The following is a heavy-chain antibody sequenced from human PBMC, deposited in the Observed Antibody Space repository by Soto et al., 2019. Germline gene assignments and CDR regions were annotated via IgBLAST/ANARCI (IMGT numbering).Heavy chain of an antibody. CDR3: ARAYSNYDYYYGMDV. Sequence: SETLSLTCTVSGGSISSGGYYWSWIRQHPGKGLEWIGYIYYSGSTYYNPSLKSRVTISVDTSKNQFSLKLSSVTAADTAAYYCARAYSNYDYYYGMDVWGQGTTVTVSS. CDR2: IYYSGST. V-gene: IGHV4-31*03. D-gene: IGHD4-4*01. CDR1: GGSISSGGYY. J-gene: IGHJ6*02.